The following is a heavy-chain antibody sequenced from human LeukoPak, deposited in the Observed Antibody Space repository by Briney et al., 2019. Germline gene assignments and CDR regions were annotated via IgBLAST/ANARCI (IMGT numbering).Heavy chain of an antibody. CDR2: ISGSGAST. Sequence: GGSLRLSCAASGFTFSDYYMSWVRQAPGKGLEWISGISGSGASTYYADSVKGRFTISRDDSRNTLYLQMNSLRGDDTAVYYCAKDVGKWESLHFFDYWGQGTLVTVSS. CDR1: GFTFSDYY. J-gene: IGHJ4*02. CDR3: AKDVGKWESLHFFDY. D-gene: IGHD1-26*01. V-gene: IGHV3-23*01.